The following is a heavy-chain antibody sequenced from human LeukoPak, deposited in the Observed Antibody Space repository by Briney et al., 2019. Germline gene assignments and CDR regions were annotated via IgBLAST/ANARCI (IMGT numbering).Heavy chain of an antibody. Sequence: KPSETLSLTCAVYGGSFSGYYWSWIRQPPGKGLEWIGEINLSGSTNYNPSLRSRVTISVDTSKNQFSLKLSSVTAADTAVYYCARGSGYSYGPGHAFDIWGRGTMVTVSS. CDR1: GGSFSGYY. J-gene: IGHJ3*02. CDR2: INLSGST. V-gene: IGHV4-34*01. CDR3: ARGSGYSYGPGHAFDI. D-gene: IGHD5-18*01.